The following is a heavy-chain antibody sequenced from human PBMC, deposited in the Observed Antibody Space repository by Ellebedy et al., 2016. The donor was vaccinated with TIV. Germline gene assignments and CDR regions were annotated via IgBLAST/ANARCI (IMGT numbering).Heavy chain of an antibody. D-gene: IGHD1-26*01. J-gene: IGHJ4*02. V-gene: IGHV3-7*03. CDR1: GFTFSNYW. CDR2: IKQDGSEK. Sequence: GESLKISCAASGFTFSNYWMSWVRQAPGKGLEWVANIKQDGSEKYYVDSVKGRFTISRDNSKNTLYLQMHSLRAEDTAVYYCAKDVKVGVTPYFDYWGQGTLVTVSS. CDR3: AKDVKVGVTPYFDY.